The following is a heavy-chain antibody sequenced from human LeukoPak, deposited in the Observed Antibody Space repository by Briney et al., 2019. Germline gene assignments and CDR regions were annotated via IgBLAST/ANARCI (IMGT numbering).Heavy chain of an antibody. Sequence: GGSLRLSCVASGFTFSSYAMSWVRQAPGKGLEWVSAIGGSGSSTYYADSVKGRFTISRDNSKDTLSLQMNSLRAEDTAVYYCAKLHDFWSGYDDYWGQGALVTVSS. V-gene: IGHV3-23*01. CDR1: GFTFSSYA. CDR3: AKLHDFWSGYDDY. CDR2: IGGSGSST. D-gene: IGHD3-3*01. J-gene: IGHJ4*02.